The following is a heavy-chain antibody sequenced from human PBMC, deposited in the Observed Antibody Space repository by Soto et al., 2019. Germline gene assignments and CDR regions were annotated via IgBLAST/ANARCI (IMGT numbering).Heavy chain of an antibody. CDR3: XXXHLGATPYGMDV. V-gene: IGHV1-3*05. Sequence: QVQLVQSGAEEKKPGASVKVSCKASGYTFTSYGLHWXXXXPGQRLEWMGWINAGNGNTKYSQKFQGRVTITRDTXXXXXXXXXXXXXXXXXXXXXXXXXHLGATPYGMDVWGQGTTVTVSS. CDR1: GYTFTSYG. D-gene: IGHD1-26*01. CDR2: INAGNGNT. J-gene: IGHJ6*02.